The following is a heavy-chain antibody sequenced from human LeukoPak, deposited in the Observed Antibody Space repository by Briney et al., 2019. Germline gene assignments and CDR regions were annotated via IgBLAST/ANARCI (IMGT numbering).Heavy chain of an antibody. V-gene: IGHV3-23*01. CDR1: GFTFSSYA. Sequence: PGGSLRLSCAASGFTFSSYAMSWVRQAPGRGLEGVSAISCSGVITYYADSVKGRLTISRDNSKNTLCLQMSSLRAEDTAVYYCAKPKFSSSWGGFDIWGQGTMVTVSS. J-gene: IGHJ3*02. D-gene: IGHD6-13*01. CDR3: AKPKFSSSWGGFDI. CDR2: ISCSGVIT.